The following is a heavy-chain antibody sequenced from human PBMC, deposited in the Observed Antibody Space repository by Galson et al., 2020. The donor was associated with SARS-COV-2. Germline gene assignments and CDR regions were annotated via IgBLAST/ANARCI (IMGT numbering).Heavy chain of an antibody. CDR2: ISSSGSTI. Sequence: NSGGSLRLSCAASGFTFSDYYMSWIRQAPGKGLEWVSYISSSGSTIYYADSVKGRFTISRDNAKNSLYLQMNSLRAEDTAVYYCARESAARYDILTGYIRVWYFDLWGRGTLVTVSS. D-gene: IGHD3-9*01. CDR3: ARESAARYDILTGYIRVWYFDL. V-gene: IGHV3-11*01. J-gene: IGHJ2*01. CDR1: GFTFSDYY.